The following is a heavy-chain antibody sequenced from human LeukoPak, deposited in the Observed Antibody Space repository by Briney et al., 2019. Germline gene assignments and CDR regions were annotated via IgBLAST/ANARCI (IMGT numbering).Heavy chain of an antibody. V-gene: IGHV1-69*04. CDR3: ARDKEYSSSWGYYGMDV. CDR2: IIPILGIA. J-gene: IGHJ6*02. CDR1: GYTFTSYY. D-gene: IGHD6-13*01. Sequence: SVKVSCKASGYTFTSYYMHWVRQAPGQGLEWMGRIIPILGIANYAQKFQGRVTITADKSTSTAYMELSSLRSEDTAVYYCARDKEYSSSWGYYGMDVWGQGTTVTVSS.